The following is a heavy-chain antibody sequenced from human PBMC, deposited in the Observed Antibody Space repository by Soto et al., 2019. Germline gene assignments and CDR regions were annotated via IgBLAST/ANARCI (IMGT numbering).Heavy chain of an antibody. CDR3: ARDGAQIAVMGWNYDY. CDR2: INSDGSNT. CDR1: GVTFTSFW. Sequence: EVQLVQSGGGSVQPVGSLRLSCEASGVTFTSFWMHWVRQVPGKGLVWVSRINSDGSNTRYADSVKGRFTISRDKAMGTLYLQMNSLRVEDTAVYYCARDGAQIAVMGWNYDYWGQGTLVTVSS. D-gene: IGHD2-21*01. V-gene: IGHV3-74*01. J-gene: IGHJ4*02.